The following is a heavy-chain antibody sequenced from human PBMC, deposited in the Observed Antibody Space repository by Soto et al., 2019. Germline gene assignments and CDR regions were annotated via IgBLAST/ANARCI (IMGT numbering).Heavy chain of an antibody. CDR1: GGSISSSNW. Sequence: TLSLTCAVSGGSISSSNWWSWVRQPPGKGLEWIGEIYHSGSTNYNPSLKSRVTISVDKSKNQFSLKLSSVTAADTAVYYCARDAGTTGGYYYYYGMDVWGQGTTVTVSS. D-gene: IGHD1-1*01. CDR2: IYHSGST. CDR3: ARDAGTTGGYYYYYGMDV. J-gene: IGHJ6*02. V-gene: IGHV4-4*02.